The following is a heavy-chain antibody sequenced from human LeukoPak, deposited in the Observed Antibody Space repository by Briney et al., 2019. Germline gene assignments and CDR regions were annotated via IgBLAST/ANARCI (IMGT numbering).Heavy chain of an antibody. J-gene: IGHJ4*02. CDR2: INPNSGGT. D-gene: IGHD2-21*02. CDR3: ARGLGGDHDFDY. Sequence: ASVKVSCKASGYTLSGYYMHWVRQAPGQGLEWMGWINPNSGGTNYAQKFQGRVTMTRDTSISTAYMKLSSLRSDDTAVYYCARGLGGDHDFDYWGQGTLVTVSS. CDR1: GYTLSGYY. V-gene: IGHV1-2*02.